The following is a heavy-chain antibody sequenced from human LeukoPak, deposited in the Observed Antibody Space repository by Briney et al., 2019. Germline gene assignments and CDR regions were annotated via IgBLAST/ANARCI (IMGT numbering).Heavy chain of an antibody. V-gene: IGHV3-7*04. D-gene: IGHD2/OR15-2a*01. CDR3: ARGGFYTDPDAFDV. Sequence: GGSLTLSCAASGFTFSTYWMSWVRQAPGKGLEWVANIKQDGSEKYYVYSVKGRFTISGDNTKNSLSLQMNSLRVEDTAVYYCARGGFYTDPDAFDVWGQGTMVTVSS. CDR2: IKQDGSEK. CDR1: GFTFSTYW. J-gene: IGHJ3*01.